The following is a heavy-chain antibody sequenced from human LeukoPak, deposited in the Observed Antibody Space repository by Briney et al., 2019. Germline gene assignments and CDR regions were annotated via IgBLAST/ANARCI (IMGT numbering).Heavy chain of an antibody. CDR1: GFTFSSYA. V-gene: IGHV3-30*04. Sequence: GSLRLSCAASGFTFSSYAMHWVRQAPGKGLEWVAVISYDGSNKYYADSVKGRFTISRDNSKNTLYLQMNSLRAEDTAVYYCARGDCSSTSCSADYWGQGTLVTVSS. CDR2: ISYDGSNK. J-gene: IGHJ4*02. D-gene: IGHD2-2*01. CDR3: ARGDCSSTSCSADY.